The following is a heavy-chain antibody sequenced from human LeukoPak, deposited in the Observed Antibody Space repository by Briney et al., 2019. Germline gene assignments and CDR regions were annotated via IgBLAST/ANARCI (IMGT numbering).Heavy chain of an antibody. J-gene: IGHJ5*02. Sequence: GGSLRLSCAASGFTFSSYGMHWVRQAPGKGLEWVAVIWYDGSNKYYADSVKGRFTISRDNSKNTLYLQMNSLRAEDTAVYYCARVPGPNWFDPWGQGTLVTVSS. CDR1: GFTFSSYG. CDR3: ARVPGPNWFDP. CDR2: IWYDGSNK. V-gene: IGHV3-33*01.